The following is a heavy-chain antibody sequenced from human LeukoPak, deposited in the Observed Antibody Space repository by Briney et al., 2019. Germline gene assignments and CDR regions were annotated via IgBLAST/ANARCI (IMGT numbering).Heavy chain of an antibody. CDR2: INSDGSST. Sequence: GGSLRLSCAASGFSFSSSWMHWVRQAPGKGLVWVSRINSDGSSTSYADSVRGRFTISRDNAKNTLYLQMNSLRAEDTALYYCPRDRYSSGYLPGYWGQGTLVTVSS. V-gene: IGHV3-74*01. CDR1: GFSFSSSW. J-gene: IGHJ4*02. CDR3: PRDRYSSGYLPGY. D-gene: IGHD3-22*01.